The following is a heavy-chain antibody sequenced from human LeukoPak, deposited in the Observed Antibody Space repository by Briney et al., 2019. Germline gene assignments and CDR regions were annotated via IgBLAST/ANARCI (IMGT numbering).Heavy chain of an antibody. J-gene: IGHJ4*02. CDR3: ARGPDYDSSGYWY. CDR2: IYYSGST. Sequence: SETLSLTCTVSGGSISSYYWSWIRQPPGKGLEWIGYIYYSGSTNYNPSLKSRVTISVDTSKNQFSLKLSSVTAADTAVYYCARGPDYDSSGYWYWGQGTLVTVSS. CDR1: GGSISSYY. D-gene: IGHD3-22*01. V-gene: IGHV4-59*01.